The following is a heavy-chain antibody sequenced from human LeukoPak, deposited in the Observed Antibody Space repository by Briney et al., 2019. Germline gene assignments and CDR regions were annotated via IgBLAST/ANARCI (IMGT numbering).Heavy chain of an antibody. CDR2: IKQDGSEK. V-gene: IGHV3-7*04. Sequence: PGGSLTLSCAASGFSFSTYWMSWVRHAPGKGLEWVANIKQDGSEKHYVDSVKGRFTISRDNAWNSLDLQMHSLRAEDTAVYYCARVRFMIANYWGQGTRVTVSS. D-gene: IGHD3-22*01. J-gene: IGHJ4*01. CDR1: GFSFSTYW. CDR3: ARVRFMIANY.